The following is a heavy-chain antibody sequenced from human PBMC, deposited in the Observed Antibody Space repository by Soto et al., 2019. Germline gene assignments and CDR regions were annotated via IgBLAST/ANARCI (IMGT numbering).Heavy chain of an antibody. J-gene: IGHJ3*02. Sequence: QVQLVQSGAEVKKPGASVKVSCKASGYTFTSYDINWVRQATGQGLEWMGWMNPNSGNTGYAQKLQGRVTMTRNTSISPAYMELSSLRSEDPAVYYCARVVLVEHRPFAFDIWGQGTMVTVSS. CDR3: ARVVLVEHRPFAFDI. D-gene: IGHD6-6*01. CDR1: GYTFTSYD. V-gene: IGHV1-8*01. CDR2: MNPNSGNT.